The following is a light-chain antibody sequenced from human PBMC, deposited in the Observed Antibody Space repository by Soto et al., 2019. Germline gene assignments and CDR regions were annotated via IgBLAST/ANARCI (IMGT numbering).Light chain of an antibody. CDR1: QSITTS. CDR2: KAS. J-gene: IGKJ1*01. Sequence: DIQMTQSPSTLSASVGDRVTITCRASQSITTSLAWYQQKPGKPHKLLIYKASSLESGVPSRFSGSGSGTEFTLTISSLQPDDFATYYCQQYNSYSWTFGQGTKVGI. V-gene: IGKV1-5*03. CDR3: QQYNSYSWT.